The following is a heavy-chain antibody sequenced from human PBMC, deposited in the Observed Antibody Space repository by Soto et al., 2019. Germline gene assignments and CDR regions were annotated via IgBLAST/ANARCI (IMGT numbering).Heavy chain of an antibody. D-gene: IGHD6-13*01. CDR2: ISSSSSTI. CDR1: GFTFSSYS. CDR3: ARDSPKYSSSPNWCDP. Sequence: GGSLRLSCAASGFTFSSYSMNWVRQAPGKGLEWVSYISSSSSTIYYADTVKGRFTISRDNAKNSLYLQMNSLRDEDTAVYYCARDSPKYSSSPNWCDPWGQGTLVTVSS. J-gene: IGHJ5*02. V-gene: IGHV3-48*02.